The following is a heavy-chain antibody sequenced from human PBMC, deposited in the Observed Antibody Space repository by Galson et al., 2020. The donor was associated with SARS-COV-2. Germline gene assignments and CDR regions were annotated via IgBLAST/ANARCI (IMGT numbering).Heavy chain of an antibody. CDR1: GFTFSSYW. Sequence: GGSLRLSCAASGFTFSSYWMSWVRQAPGKGLEWVANIKQDGSEKYYVDSVKGRFTISRDNAKNSLYLQMNSLRAEDTAVYYCASSSGWYSSHAFDIWGQGTMVTVSS. D-gene: IGHD6-19*01. CDR3: ASSSGWYSSHAFDI. V-gene: IGHV3-7*01. CDR2: IKQDGSEK. J-gene: IGHJ3*02.